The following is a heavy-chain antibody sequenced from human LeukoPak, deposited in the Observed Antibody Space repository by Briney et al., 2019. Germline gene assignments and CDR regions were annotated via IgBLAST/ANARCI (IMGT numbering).Heavy chain of an antibody. V-gene: IGHV4-59*01. CDR2: IYYSGST. Sequence: PSETLSLTCTVSGGSISSYYWSWIRQPPGKGLEWIGYIYYSGSTNYNPSLKSRVTISVDTSKNQFSLKLSSVTAADTAVYYCASQGVRPLASDYWGQGTLVTVSS. D-gene: IGHD3-10*01. CDR1: GGSISSYY. J-gene: IGHJ4*02. CDR3: ASQGVRPLASDY.